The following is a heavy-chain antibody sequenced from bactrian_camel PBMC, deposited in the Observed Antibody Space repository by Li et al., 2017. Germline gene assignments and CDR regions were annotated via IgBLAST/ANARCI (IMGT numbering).Heavy chain of an antibody. CDR2: IDSDGGT. D-gene: IGHD3*01. CDR3: AARRIGCSLRNDDFDF. V-gene: IGHV3S26*01. J-gene: IGHJ6*01. CDR1: GYRLSSYC. Sequence: HVQLVESGGGSVQAGGSLRLSCAASGYRLSSYCMGWFRQAPGKEREGVATIDSDGGTSYADSVKGRFTISRDNAKNTLTLQMNSLKPEDTAMYYCAARRIGCSLRNDDFDFWGQGTQVTVS.